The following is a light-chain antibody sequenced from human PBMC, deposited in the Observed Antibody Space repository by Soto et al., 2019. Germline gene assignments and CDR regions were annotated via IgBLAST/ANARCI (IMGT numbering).Light chain of an antibody. CDR3: QQYNTYPWT. J-gene: IGKJ1*01. CDR1: QSISTW. V-gene: IGKV1-5*03. Sequence: DIQMTQSPSTLSAFVGDRVTITCRASQSISTWLAWYQQKPGKAPNLVIYKASTLESGVPSRVSGSGSGTEFTLTISSLQPDDFATYYCQQYNTYPWTFGQGTKVESK. CDR2: KAS.